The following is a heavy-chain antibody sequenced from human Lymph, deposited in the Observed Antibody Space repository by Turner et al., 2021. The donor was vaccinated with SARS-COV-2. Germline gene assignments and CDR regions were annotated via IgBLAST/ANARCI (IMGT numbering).Heavy chain of an antibody. CDR2: ISVSGGST. Sequence: EVQLLESGGGLVQPGGSLSLSCAASGFTFSSYAMSWVRQAPGKGLGWVSSISVSGGSTYYADSVKGRFTISRDNSKNTLYLQMNSLSAEDTAVYYCAKGVRGVIIPEAFDIWGQGTMVTISS. CDR1: GFTFSSYA. D-gene: IGHD3-10*01. V-gene: IGHV3-23*01. CDR3: AKGVRGVIIPEAFDI. J-gene: IGHJ3*02.